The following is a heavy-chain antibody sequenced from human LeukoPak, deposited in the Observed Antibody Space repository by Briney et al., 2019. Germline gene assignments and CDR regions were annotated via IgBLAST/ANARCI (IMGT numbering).Heavy chain of an antibody. V-gene: IGHV4-39*07. CDR3: ARDPSSGRVWGAFDP. Sequence: PSETLSLTCTVSGGSISSSSYYWGWIRQPPGKGLEWIVSIYYSGSTYYNPSLKSRVTISVDTSKNQFSLKLSSVTAADTAVYYCARDPSSGRVWGAFDPWGQGTLVTVSS. CDR2: IYYSGST. J-gene: IGHJ5*02. CDR1: GGSISSSSYY. D-gene: IGHD3-16*01.